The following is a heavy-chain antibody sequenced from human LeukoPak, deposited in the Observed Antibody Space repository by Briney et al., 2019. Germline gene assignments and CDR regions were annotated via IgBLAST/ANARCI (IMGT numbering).Heavy chain of an antibody. CDR3: ARDSGYYGSSGLFDY. Sequence: GGSLRLSCAASGFTFSSYGMHWVRQAPGKGLEWVAVIWYDGSNKYYADSVKGRFTISRDNSKNTLYLQMNSLRAEDTAVYYCARDSGYYGSSGLFDYWGQGTLVTVSS. CDR2: IWYDGSNK. D-gene: IGHD3-22*01. CDR1: GFTFSSYG. V-gene: IGHV3-33*01. J-gene: IGHJ4*02.